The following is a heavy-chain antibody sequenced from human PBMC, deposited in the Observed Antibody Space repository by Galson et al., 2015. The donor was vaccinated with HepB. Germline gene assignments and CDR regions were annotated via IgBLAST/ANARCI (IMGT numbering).Heavy chain of an antibody. V-gene: IGHV3-9*01. Sequence: SLRLSCAASGFTFDDYAMHWVRQAPGKGLEWVSGISWNSGSIGYADSVKGRFTISRDNAKNSLYLQMNSLRADDTAVYYCARDGGILRPSVRYFDLWGRGTLVTVSS. CDR3: ARDGGILRPSVRYFDL. CDR1: GFTFDDYA. D-gene: IGHD3-9*01. J-gene: IGHJ2*01. CDR2: ISWNSGSI.